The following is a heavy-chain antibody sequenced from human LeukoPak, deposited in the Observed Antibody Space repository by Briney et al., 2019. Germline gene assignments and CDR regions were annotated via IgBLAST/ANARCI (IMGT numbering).Heavy chain of an antibody. CDR1: GGSISSSNW. CDR3: AREGAGYCSGGSCLRGFDP. V-gene: IGHV4-4*02. CDR2: IYHSGST. Sequence: PSGTLSLTCAVSGGSISSSNWWSWVRQPPGKGLEWIGEIYHSGSTNYNPSLKSRVTISVDKSKNQFSLKLSSVTAADTAVYYCAREGAGYCSGGSCLRGFDPWGQGTLVTVSS. J-gene: IGHJ5*02. D-gene: IGHD2-15*01.